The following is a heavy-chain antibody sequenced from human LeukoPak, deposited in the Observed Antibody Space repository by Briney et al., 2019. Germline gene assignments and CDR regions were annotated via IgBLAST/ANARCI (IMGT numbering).Heavy chain of an antibody. J-gene: IGHJ4*02. V-gene: IGHV3-21*01. D-gene: IGHD3-9*01. CDR3: AILHDWQFDY. CDR1: GFTFGDYS. Sequence: GGSLRLSCTASGFTFGDYSMNWVRQAPGKGLEWVSSISSSSSYIYYADSVKGRFTISRDNAKNSLYLQMNSLRAEDTAVYYCAILHDWQFDYWGQGTLVTVSS. CDR2: ISSSSSYI.